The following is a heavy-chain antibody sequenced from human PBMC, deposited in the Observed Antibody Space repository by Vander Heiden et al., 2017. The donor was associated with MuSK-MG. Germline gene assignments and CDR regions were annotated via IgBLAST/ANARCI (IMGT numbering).Heavy chain of an antibody. V-gene: IGHV3-53*01. CDR2: IYSGGTT. CDR3: AREAGATWYYYMDV. D-gene: IGHD3-10*01. J-gene: IGHJ6*03. CDR1: GFTVSSNY. Sequence: EVQLAQPGEGLIQPGGSLRLSCAASGFTVSSNYMSWLRQAPGKGLGWVSVIYSGGTTYYADSVKGRCTISRDNSKNMLYLQMNSLRVEDTAVYYCAREAGATWYYYMDVWGKGTTVTVSS.